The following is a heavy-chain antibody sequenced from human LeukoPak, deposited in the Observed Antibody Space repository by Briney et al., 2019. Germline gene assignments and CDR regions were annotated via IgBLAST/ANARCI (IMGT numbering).Heavy chain of an antibody. J-gene: IGHJ4*02. D-gene: IGHD6-19*01. Sequence: SETLSLTCTVSGYSISSGYYWGWIRQPPGKGLEWIGSIYTSGSTNYNPSLKSRVTMSVDTSKNQFSLKLSSVTAADTAVYYCARDVAVAGSPYGSFSDYWGQGTLVTVSS. CDR3: ARDVAVAGSPYGSFSDY. V-gene: IGHV4-38-2*02. CDR2: IYTSGST. CDR1: GYSISSGYY.